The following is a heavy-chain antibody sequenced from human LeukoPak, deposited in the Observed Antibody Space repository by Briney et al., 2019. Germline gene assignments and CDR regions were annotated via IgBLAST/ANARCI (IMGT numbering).Heavy chain of an antibody. Sequence: GGSLRLSCAASGFTFSSYAMSWVRQAPGKGLEWASAISGSGGSTYYADSVQGRFTISRDNSKSTLCLQMNSLRAEDTAVYYCAKQLGYCSDGSCYFPYWGQGTLVTVSS. CDR3: AKQLGYCSDGSCYFPY. D-gene: IGHD2-15*01. CDR1: GFTFSSYA. CDR2: ISGSGGST. J-gene: IGHJ4*02. V-gene: IGHV3-23*01.